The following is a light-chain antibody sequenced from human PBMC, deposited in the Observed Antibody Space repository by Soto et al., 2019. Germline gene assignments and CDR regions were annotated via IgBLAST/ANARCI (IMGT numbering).Light chain of an antibody. V-gene: IGLV2-18*02. Sequence: QSALTQPPSVSGSPGQSVTISCTGTSSDIGSYNGVSRYQQPPGTAPKLILYEGSTRPSWVPDRFSGSKSGNTASLTISGLQAEDEADYYCNSYTISGTYVFGTWTKLTVL. J-gene: IGLJ1*01. CDR1: SSDIGSYNG. CDR2: EGS. CDR3: NSYTISGTYV.